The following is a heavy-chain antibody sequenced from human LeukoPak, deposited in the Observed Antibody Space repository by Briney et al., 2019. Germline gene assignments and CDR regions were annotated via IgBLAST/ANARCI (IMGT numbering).Heavy chain of an antibody. CDR3: AHITGSDAFDV. J-gene: IGHJ3*01. CDR1: AGSVGGYY. D-gene: IGHD1-20*01. V-gene: IGHV4-34*01. Sequence: SETLSLTCGVYAGSVGGYYWSWIRQSPGKGLEWIGEINHSGSTNYNPSLKSRVTISIDTSKNQFSLKMTSVTAADTALYYCAHITGSDAFDVWGQGTMVTVSS. CDR2: INHSGST.